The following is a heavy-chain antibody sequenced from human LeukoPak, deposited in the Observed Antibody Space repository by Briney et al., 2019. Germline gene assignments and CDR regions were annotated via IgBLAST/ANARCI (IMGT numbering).Heavy chain of an antibody. CDR2: ISGSGGST. D-gene: IGHD3-10*01. CDR3: AKGSYGSGYYHYMDV. J-gene: IGHJ6*03. CDR1: GFTFSSYA. V-gene: IGHV3-23*01. Sequence: GGSLRLSCAASGFTFSSYAMSWVRQAPGKGLEWVSAISGSGGSTYYADSVKGRFTISRDNSKNTLSLQMNSLRAEDTAVHYCAKGSYGSGYYHYMDVWGKGTTVTVSS.